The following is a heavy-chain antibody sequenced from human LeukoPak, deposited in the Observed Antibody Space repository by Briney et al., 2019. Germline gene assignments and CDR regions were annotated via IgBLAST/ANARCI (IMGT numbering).Heavy chain of an antibody. CDR2: INHSGST. J-gene: IGHJ3*02. V-gene: IGHV4-34*01. D-gene: IGHD3-10*01. CDR1: GGSFSGYY. CDR3: ARDIGGIDAFDI. Sequence: SETLSLTCAVYGGSFSGYYWSWIRQPPGKGLEWIGEINHSGSTNYNPSLKSRVTISVDTSKNQFSLKLSSVTAADTAVYYCARDIGGIDAFDIWGQGTMVTVSS.